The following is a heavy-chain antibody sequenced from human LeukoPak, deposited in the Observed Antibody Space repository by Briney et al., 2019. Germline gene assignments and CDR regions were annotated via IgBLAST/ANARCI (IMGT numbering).Heavy chain of an antibody. V-gene: IGHV1-2*02. CDR3: ARRPQYCRGGACYD. D-gene: IGHD2-15*01. CDR1: GNTFTGYY. J-gene: IGHJ4*02. Sequence: ASVKVSCKASGNTFTGYYMHWVRQAPGQGLEWMGWINPNSGGTNYAQKVQGRVTMTRDTSISSAYMELSRLRSDDTAVYYCARRPQYCRGGACYDWGQGTLVTVSS. CDR2: INPNSGGT.